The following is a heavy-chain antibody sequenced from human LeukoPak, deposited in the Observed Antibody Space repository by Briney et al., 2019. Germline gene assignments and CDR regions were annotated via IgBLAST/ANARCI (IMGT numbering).Heavy chain of an antibody. V-gene: IGHV3-23*01. CDR3: AKTRPLDSSSWSHGDY. Sequence: SGGSLRLSCAASGFTFSDYYMSWVRQAPGKGLEWVSAISGSGDSTYYGDSVKGRLTISRDNSKNTLYLQMNSLRAEGTAVYYCAKTRPLDSSSWSHGDYWGQGTLVTVSS. CDR1: GFTFSDYY. J-gene: IGHJ4*02. D-gene: IGHD6-13*01. CDR2: ISGSGDST.